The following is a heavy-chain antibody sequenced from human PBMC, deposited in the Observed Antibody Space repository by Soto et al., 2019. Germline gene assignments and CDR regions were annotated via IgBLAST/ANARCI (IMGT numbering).Heavy chain of an antibody. Sequence: GSLRLSCTASGFTFGEYAMSWVRQSPGKGLEWVGFIRSKAYGGTTEYAASVKGRFTISRDDSKSIAYLQMNSLKTEDTAVYYCTSYDSSGYYAFDIWGQGTMVTVSS. J-gene: IGHJ3*02. V-gene: IGHV3-49*04. CDR2: IRSKAYGGTT. D-gene: IGHD3-22*01. CDR3: TSYDSSGYYAFDI. CDR1: GFTFGEYA.